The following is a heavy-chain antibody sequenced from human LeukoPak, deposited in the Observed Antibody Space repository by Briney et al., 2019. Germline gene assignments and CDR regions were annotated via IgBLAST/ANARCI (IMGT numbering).Heavy chain of an antibody. Sequence: GGSLRLSCAASGFTVSSNYMSWVRQAPGKGLEWVSVIYSGGSTYYADSVKGRFTISRDNSKNTLYLQMNSLRAEDTAVYYCARDYGGNVFDYWSQGTLVTVSS. CDR2: IYSGGST. CDR3: ARDYGGNVFDY. J-gene: IGHJ4*02. D-gene: IGHD4-23*01. CDR1: GFTVSSNY. V-gene: IGHV3-53*01.